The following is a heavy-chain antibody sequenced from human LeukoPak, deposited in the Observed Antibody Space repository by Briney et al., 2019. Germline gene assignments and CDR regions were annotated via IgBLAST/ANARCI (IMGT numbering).Heavy chain of an antibody. CDR1: GFTFSTYT. V-gene: IGHV3-30-3*01. Sequence: GGSLRLSCAASGFTFSTYTIHWVRQAPGKGLEWVAVISNDGHFKYYADSVKGRFTISRDNSKSTLFLQMNSLTIEDTAVYYWARETRLPHNDILINRRAFDIWGQGTILTVSS. D-gene: IGHD3-9*01. CDR2: ISNDGHFK. J-gene: IGHJ3*02. CDR3: ARETRLPHNDILINRRAFDI.